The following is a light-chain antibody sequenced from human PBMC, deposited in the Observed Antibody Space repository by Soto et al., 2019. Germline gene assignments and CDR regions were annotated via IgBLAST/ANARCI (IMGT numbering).Light chain of an antibody. CDR2: KSS. Sequence: DIQMTQSPSTLSASVGDRVTITCRASQSISSWLAWYQQKPGKAPKLVIYKSSSLESGVPSRFSGSGSGTEFTLTISSLQPDDFANYYCQQYNSYWTFGQGTKVEIK. J-gene: IGKJ1*01. V-gene: IGKV1-5*03. CDR3: QQYNSYWT. CDR1: QSISSW.